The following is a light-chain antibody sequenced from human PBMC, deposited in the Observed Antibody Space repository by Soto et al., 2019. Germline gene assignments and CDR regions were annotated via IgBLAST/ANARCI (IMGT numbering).Light chain of an antibody. CDR3: CSYAGSYTYVI. CDR2: DVS. CDR1: SSDVGGYNY. J-gene: IGLJ2*01. Sequence: QSALTQPRSVSGSPGQSVAISCTGTSSDVGGYNYVSWYQQHPGKAPKLMIYDVSKRPSGVPDRFSGSKSDNTASLTISRLQAEDEADYYCCSYAGSYTYVIFGGGTKVTVL. V-gene: IGLV2-11*01.